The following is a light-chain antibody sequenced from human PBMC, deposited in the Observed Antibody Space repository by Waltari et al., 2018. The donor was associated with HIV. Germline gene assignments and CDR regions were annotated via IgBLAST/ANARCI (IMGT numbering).Light chain of an antibody. J-gene: IGLJ3*02. CDR2: DVS. Sequence: QSALTQPASVSGSPGQSLTISCTGTSSDVGGYNYVSWYQQHPGKAPKRMIYDVSKRPSGVSNRFSGSKSGNTASLTISGLQAEDEADYYCCSYAGSSTFEVFGGGTKLTVL. V-gene: IGLV2-23*02. CDR3: CSYAGSSTFEV. CDR1: SSDVGGYNY.